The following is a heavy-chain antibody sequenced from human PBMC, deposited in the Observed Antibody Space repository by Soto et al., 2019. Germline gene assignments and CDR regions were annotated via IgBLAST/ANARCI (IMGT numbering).Heavy chain of an antibody. CDR2: ISSSGSTI. D-gene: IGHD3-10*01. CDR1: GFTFSDYY. J-gene: IGHJ4*02. Sequence: GGSLRLSCAASGFTFSDYYMSWIRQAPGKGLEWVSYISSSGSTIYYADTVKGRFTISRDNAKNSLYLQMNSLRAEDTAVYYCARVSPTYYYGSGDSPEIDYWGQGTLVTVSS. CDR3: ARVSPTYYYGSGDSPEIDY. V-gene: IGHV3-11*01.